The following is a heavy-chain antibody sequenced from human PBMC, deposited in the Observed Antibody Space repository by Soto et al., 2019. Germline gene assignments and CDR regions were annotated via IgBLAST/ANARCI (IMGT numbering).Heavy chain of an antibody. D-gene: IGHD2-15*01. J-gene: IGHJ4*02. CDR3: ARDLAGASGVEYCDY. CDR1: GFTFSDHY. V-gene: IGHV3-72*01. Sequence: EVQLVESGGGLVQPGGSLRLSCVVSGFTFSDHYMDWVRQAPGKGLEWVGRIRTKARSYTTEYAASVMGRFTISRDDSKNSLFLQMNSLRTEDTAVYYCARDLAGASGVEYCDYWGQGTLVTVSS. CDR2: IRTKARSYTT.